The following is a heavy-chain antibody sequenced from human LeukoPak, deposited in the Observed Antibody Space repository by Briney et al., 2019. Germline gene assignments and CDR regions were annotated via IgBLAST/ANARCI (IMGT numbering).Heavy chain of an antibody. Sequence: SVKVSCKASGGTFSSYAISWVRQAPGQGLEWMGRIIPIFGTANYAQKFQGRVTITADKSTSTAYMELSSLRSEDTAVYYCARRSRYTPYSSGWPDAFDIWGQGTMVTVSS. V-gene: IGHV1-69*06. CDR3: ARRSRYTPYSSGWPDAFDI. CDR2: IIPIFGTA. J-gene: IGHJ3*02. CDR1: GGTFSSYA. D-gene: IGHD6-19*01.